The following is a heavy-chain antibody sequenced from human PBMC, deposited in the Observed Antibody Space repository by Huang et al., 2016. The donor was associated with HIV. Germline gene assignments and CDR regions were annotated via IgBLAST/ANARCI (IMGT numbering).Heavy chain of an antibody. CDR3: ARHREGPVAYYSGWGSHLNYMDV. CDR2: IYYNGST. V-gene: IGHV4-39*01. J-gene: IGHJ6*03. CDR1: GGSIRSSDYH. Sequence: QLLLQESGPGLVKPSEALALTCAVSGGSIRSSDYHWGWIRQPPGKGLEWIGSIYYNGSTYNSPSLKSLVTIAVDTSKNLFFLNLTSMTAADTAVYYCARHREGPVAYYSGWGSHLNYMDVWGRGRTVVVSS. D-gene: IGHD3-10*01.